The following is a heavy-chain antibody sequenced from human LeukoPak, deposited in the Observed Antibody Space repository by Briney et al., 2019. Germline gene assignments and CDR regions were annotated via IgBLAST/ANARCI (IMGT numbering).Heavy chain of an antibody. J-gene: IGHJ4*02. V-gene: IGHV4-39*07. Sequence: PSETLSLTCTVSGGSISSSSYYWGWIRQPPGKELEWLGCIYHGGSTYYSPSLKSRVSISIDRPKNQFSLKLTSVTAADTAVYYCAREQWCNDGTCYYVDSWGQGTLVTVSS. CDR1: GGSISSSSYY. CDR3: AREQWCNDGTCYYVDS. CDR2: IYHGGST. D-gene: IGHD2-15*01.